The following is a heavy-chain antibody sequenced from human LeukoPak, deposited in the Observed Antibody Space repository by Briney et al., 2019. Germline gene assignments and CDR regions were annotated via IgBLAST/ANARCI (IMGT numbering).Heavy chain of an antibody. D-gene: IGHD5-12*01. V-gene: IGHV1-2*02. CDR1: GYTFTGYY. J-gene: IGHJ4*02. CDR3: AKDRAVATIGGVDY. Sequence: ASVKVSCKASGYTFTGYYMHWVRLAPAPGLEWMGLIKPNSGGTNYAQKFEGRVTMTRDTSISTAYMELRRLRSDDTAVYYCAKDRAVATIGGVDYWGQGTLITVSS. CDR2: IKPNSGGT.